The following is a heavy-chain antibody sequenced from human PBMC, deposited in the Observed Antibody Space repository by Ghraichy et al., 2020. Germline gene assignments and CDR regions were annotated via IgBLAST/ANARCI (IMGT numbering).Heavy chain of an antibody. J-gene: IGHJ2*01. CDR2: IFSNDEK. Sequence: SGPTLVKPTETLTLTCTVSGFSLSNARMGVSWIRQPPGKALEWLAHIFSNDEKSYSTSLKSRLTISKDTSKSQVVLTMTNMDPVDTATYYCARIRVTSPPYYDFWSGYYSPSNYWYFDLWGRGTLVTVSS. V-gene: IGHV2-26*01. D-gene: IGHD3-3*01. CDR3: ARIRVTSPPYYDFWSGYYSPSNYWYFDL. CDR1: GFSLSNARMG.